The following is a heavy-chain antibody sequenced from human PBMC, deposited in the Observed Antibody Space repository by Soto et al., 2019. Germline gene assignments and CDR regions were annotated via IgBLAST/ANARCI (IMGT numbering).Heavy chain of an antibody. CDR3: ASEPIRVRGAYSYYYGGMDV. J-gene: IGHJ6*02. D-gene: IGHD3-10*01. CDR2: IIPIFGTA. CDR1: GGTFSSYA. Sequence: QVQLVQSGAEVKQPGSSVKVSCKASGGTFSSYAISWVRQAPGQGLEWMGGIIPIFGTANCAQKLQGSVTITADESTSTAYMELSSLRSEDTAGYYCASEPIRVRGAYSYYYGGMDVWGQGNTVTVSS. V-gene: IGHV1-69*01.